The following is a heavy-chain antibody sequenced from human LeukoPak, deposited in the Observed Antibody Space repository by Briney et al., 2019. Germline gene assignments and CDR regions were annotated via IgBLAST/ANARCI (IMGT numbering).Heavy chain of an antibody. J-gene: IGHJ3*02. Sequence: SETLSLTCTVSGGSISSGDYYWSWIRQPPGKGLEWIGYIYYSGSTYYNPSLKSRVTISVDTSKNQFSLKLSSVTAADTAVYYCARGRRVRGVIPDYDAFDIWGQGTMVTVSS. CDR1: GGSISSGDYY. CDR2: IYYSGST. V-gene: IGHV4-30-4*02. D-gene: IGHD3-10*01. CDR3: ARGRRVRGVIPDYDAFDI.